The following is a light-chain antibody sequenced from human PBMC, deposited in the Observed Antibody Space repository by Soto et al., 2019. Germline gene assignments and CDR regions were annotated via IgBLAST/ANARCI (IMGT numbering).Light chain of an antibody. CDR3: LQHNSYPWT. J-gene: IGKJ1*01. CDR2: AAS. V-gene: IGKV1-17*01. Sequence: DIQMTQSPSSLSASVGDRVTITCRASQDIRNDLVWYHQKPGKAPKCLIYAASSLQSGVPSRFSGSGSGTEFTLTISSLQPEDFTTFSCLQHNSYPWTLGQGTKVEIK. CDR1: QDIRND.